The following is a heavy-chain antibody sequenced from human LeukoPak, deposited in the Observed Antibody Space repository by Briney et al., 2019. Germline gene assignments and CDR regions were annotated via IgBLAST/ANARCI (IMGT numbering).Heavy chain of an antibody. V-gene: IGHV1-69*04. CDR1: GGTFSNYA. CDR2: IIPILGIA. D-gene: IGHD4-23*01. J-gene: IGHJ4*02. Sequence: GASVKVSCKASGGTFSNYAINWVRQAPGQGLEWMGRIIPILGIANYAQKFQGRVTITADKSTSIAYMEVGRLRSEDTAVYYCARDDGGNTEWGYWGQGTLVTVSS. CDR3: ARDDGGNTEWGY.